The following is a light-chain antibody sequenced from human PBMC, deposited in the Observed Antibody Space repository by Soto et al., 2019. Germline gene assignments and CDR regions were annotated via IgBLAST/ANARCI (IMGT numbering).Light chain of an antibody. Sequence: QSVLTQPPSASGSPGQSVTISCTGTSSDVGGYNYVSWYQQHPGKAPKLMIYEVSKRPSGVPDRFSGSKSGNTASLTVSGLQAEDEADYYCSSYACNNVVFGGGTKLTVL. CDR2: EVS. CDR3: SSYACNNVV. CDR1: SSDVGGYNY. J-gene: IGLJ2*01. V-gene: IGLV2-8*01.